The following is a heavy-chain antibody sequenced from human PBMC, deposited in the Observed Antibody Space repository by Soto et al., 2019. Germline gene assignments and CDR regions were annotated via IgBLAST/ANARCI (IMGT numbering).Heavy chain of an antibody. CDR3: ARSRWQLNY. D-gene: IGHD2-15*01. CDR1: GYTFTSFG. Sequence: QVQLVQSGAEVKKPGASVKVSCKASGYTFTSFGISWVRQAPGQGLEYMGWISAYNGDATYAQKFQDRVTMTRDTSTSTAYMELRSLRSDDTAVYYCARSRWQLNYWGQGTLVTVSS. V-gene: IGHV1-18*01. CDR2: ISAYNGDA. J-gene: IGHJ4*02.